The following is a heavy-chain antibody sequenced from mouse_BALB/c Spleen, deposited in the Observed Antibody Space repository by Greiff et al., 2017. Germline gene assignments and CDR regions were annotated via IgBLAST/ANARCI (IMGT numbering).Heavy chain of an antibody. CDR3: ARDRAGNWFAY. V-gene: IGHV7-3*02. CDR2: IRNKANGYTT. J-gene: IGHJ3*01. D-gene: IGHD4-1*01. Sequence: EVKLMESGGGLVQPGGSLRLSCATSGFTFTDYYMSWVRQPPGKALEWLGFIRNKANGYTTEYSASVKGRFTISRDNSQSILYLQMNTLRAEDSATYYCARDRAGNWFAYWGQGTLVTVSA. CDR1: GFTFTDYY.